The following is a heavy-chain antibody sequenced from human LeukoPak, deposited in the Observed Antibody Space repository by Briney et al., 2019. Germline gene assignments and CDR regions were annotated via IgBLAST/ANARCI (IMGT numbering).Heavy chain of an antibody. V-gene: IGHV1-2*02. D-gene: IGHD5-24*01. Sequence: ASVKVSSKASGYTFTRYYMHWVRQASGQGLGWMGWINPNSGGTNYAQKFQGRVTMTRDTSISTAYMELSRLRSDDTAVYYCARHRSRDGYNFDFDYWGQGTLVTVSS. CDR2: INPNSGGT. J-gene: IGHJ4*02. CDR3: ARHRSRDGYNFDFDY. CDR1: GYTFTRYY.